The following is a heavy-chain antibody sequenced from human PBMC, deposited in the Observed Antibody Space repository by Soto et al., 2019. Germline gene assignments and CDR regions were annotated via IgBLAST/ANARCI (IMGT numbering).Heavy chain of an antibody. J-gene: IGHJ5*02. Sequence: SETLSLTCTLSGAFITSTTYFWAWIRKPPGKGLEWVCSIYYSDKTHYNPSLKSRVTISVDTSDNQLSLKLSSVTAEDTAVYYCGRAQYNWNDVPSWFDPWGQGTLVTVSS. CDR3: GRAQYNWNDVPSWFDP. CDR1: GAFITSTTYF. V-gene: IGHV4-39*01. CDR2: IYYSDKT. D-gene: IGHD1-20*01.